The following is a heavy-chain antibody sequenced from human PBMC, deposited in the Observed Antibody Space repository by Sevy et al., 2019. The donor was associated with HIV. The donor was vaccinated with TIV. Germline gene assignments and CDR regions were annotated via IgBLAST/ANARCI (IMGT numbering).Heavy chain of an antibody. CDR2: TYYRSKWYN. D-gene: IGHD6-19*01. V-gene: IGHV6-1*01. CDR1: GDSVSSNSAA. Sequence: SQTLSLTCAISGDSVSSNSAAWNWIRQSPSRGLEWLGRTYYRSKWYNDYAVSVKSRITINPDTSKNQFSLQLNSVTPEDTAVYYCARVGYSSGWFTDPFDIWGQGTMVTVSS. CDR3: ARVGYSSGWFTDPFDI. J-gene: IGHJ3*02.